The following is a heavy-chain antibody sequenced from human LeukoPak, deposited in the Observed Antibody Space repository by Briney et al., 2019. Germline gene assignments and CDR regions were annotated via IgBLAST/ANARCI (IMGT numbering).Heavy chain of an antibody. CDR3: ARDQYYYDSSGYMGYFDL. Sequence: ASVKVSCKASGATFSSYAISWVRQAPGQGLEWMGGIIPIFGTANYAQKFQGRVTITADESTSTAYMELSSLRSEDTAVYYCARDQYYYDSSGYMGYFDLWGRGTLVTVSS. D-gene: IGHD3-22*01. CDR1: GATFSSYA. CDR2: IIPIFGTA. J-gene: IGHJ2*01. V-gene: IGHV1-69*13.